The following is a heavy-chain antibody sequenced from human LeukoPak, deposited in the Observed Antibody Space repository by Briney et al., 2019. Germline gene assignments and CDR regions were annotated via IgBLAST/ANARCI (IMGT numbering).Heavy chain of an antibody. J-gene: IGHJ4*02. CDR1: GFTFSSYG. D-gene: IGHD3-16*02. CDR2: ISYDGNKE. CDR3: AKADYDYVWGSYLYFDY. V-gene: IGHV3-30*18. Sequence: GGSLRLSCAASGFTFSSYGMHWVRQAPGKGLEWVAVISYDGNKETYADSVKGRFTISRDNSKNTLYLQMNSLRAEDTAVYYCAKADYDYVWGSYLYFDYWGQGTLVTVSS.